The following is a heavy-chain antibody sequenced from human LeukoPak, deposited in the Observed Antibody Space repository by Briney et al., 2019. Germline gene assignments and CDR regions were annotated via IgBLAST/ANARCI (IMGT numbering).Heavy chain of an antibody. CDR2: IYFSGST. CDR3: ARVRHVIAAADL. CDR1: GGSISSAGYY. Sequence: KPSETLSLTCTVFGGSISSAGYYWSWIRQHPGQGLEWIGYIYFSGSTYYNPSLKSRVTISVDTSKNQFSLKLSSVTAADAAVYYCARVRHVIAAADLWGQGTLVTVSS. D-gene: IGHD6-13*01. J-gene: IGHJ4*02. V-gene: IGHV4-31*03.